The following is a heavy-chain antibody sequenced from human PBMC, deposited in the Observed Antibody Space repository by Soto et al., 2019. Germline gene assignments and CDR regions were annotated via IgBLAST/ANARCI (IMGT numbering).Heavy chain of an antibody. D-gene: IGHD6-19*01. V-gene: IGHV3-30*18. CDR2: ISYDGSNK. CDR3: AKSPYSSGWYVFHY. J-gene: IGHJ4*02. Sequence: QVQLVESGGGVVQPGRSLRLSCAASGFTFSSYGMHWVRQAPGKGLEWVAVISYDGSNKYYADSVKGRFTISRDNSKNTLYLQMNSLRAEDTAVYYCAKSPYSSGWYVFHYWGQGTLVTVSS. CDR1: GFTFSSYG.